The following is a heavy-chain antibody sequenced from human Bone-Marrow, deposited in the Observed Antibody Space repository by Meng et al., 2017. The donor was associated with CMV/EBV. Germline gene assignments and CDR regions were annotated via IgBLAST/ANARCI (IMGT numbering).Heavy chain of an antibody. D-gene: IGHD3-3*01. CDR2: ISYDGSNK. V-gene: IGHV3-30-3*01. Sequence: GGSLRLSCAASGFTFSSYAMHWVRQAPGKGLEWVAVISYDGSNKYYADSLKGRFTISRDNAKNSLYLQRNSLRAEDTAVYYCARLIYYDFWSGYHYGMDVWGQGTTVTVSS. CDR3: ARLIYYDFWSGYHYGMDV. CDR1: GFTFSSYA. J-gene: IGHJ6*02.